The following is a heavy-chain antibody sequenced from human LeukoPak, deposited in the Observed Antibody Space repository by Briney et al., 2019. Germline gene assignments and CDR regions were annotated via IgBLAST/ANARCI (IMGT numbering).Heavy chain of an antibody. V-gene: IGHV1-69*13. CDR2: IIPIFGTA. CDR1: GGTFSSYA. D-gene: IGHD2-2*01. CDR3: ARALDPAAMLTHYYYGMDV. Sequence: SVKVSCKASGGTFSSYAISWVRQAPGQGLEWMGGIIPIFGTANYAQKFQGRVTITADESTSTAYMELSSLRSEDTAVYYCARALDPAAMLTHYYYGMDVWGQGTTVTVSS. J-gene: IGHJ6*02.